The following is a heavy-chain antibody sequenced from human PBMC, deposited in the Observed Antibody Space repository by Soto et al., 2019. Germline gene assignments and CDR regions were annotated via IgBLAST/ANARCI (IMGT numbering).Heavy chain of an antibody. V-gene: IGHV3-30-3*01. CDR1: GFTFSSYA. J-gene: IGHJ6*02. D-gene: IGHD6-19*01. CDR2: ISYDGSNK. Sequence: QVPLVESGGGVVPPGRSLRLSCAASGFTFSSYAMHWVRQAPGKGLEWVAVISYDGSNKYYADSVKGRFTISRDNSKNTLYLQMNSLRAEDTAVYYCARDGRSGWWYYYGMDVWGQGTTVTVSS. CDR3: ARDGRSGWWYYYGMDV.